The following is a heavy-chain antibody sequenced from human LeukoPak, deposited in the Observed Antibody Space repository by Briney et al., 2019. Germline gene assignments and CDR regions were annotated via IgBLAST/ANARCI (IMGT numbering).Heavy chain of an antibody. D-gene: IGHD6-19*01. CDR2: INHSGST. V-gene: IGHV4-34*01. CDR3: ARSTSSGWYDY. J-gene: IGHJ4*02. CDR1: GGSFSGYY. Sequence: SETLSLTCAAYGGSFSGYYWSWIRQPPGKGLEWIGEINHSGSTNYNPSLKSRVTISVDTSKNQFSLKLSSVTAADTAVYYCARSTSSGWYDYWGQGTLVTVSS.